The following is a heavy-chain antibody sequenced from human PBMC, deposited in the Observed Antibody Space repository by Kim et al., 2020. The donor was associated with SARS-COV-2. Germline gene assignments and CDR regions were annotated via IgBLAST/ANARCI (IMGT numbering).Heavy chain of an antibody. D-gene: IGHD3-3*01. Sequence: SETLSLTCAVYGGSFSGYFWSWIRQPPGKGLEWIGEINHSGSTNYNPSLKSRVTISVDTSKNQFSLKLSSVTAADTAVYYCARGAQTAGSIFGVVIIERPFFDYWGQGTLVTVPS. CDR1: GGSFSGYF. CDR3: ARGAQTAGSIFGVVIIERPFFDY. CDR2: INHSGST. V-gene: IGHV4-34*01. J-gene: IGHJ4*02.